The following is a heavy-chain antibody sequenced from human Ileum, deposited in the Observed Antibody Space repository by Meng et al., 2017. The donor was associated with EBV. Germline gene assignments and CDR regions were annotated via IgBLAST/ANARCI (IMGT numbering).Heavy chain of an antibody. J-gene: IGHJ4*02. CDR1: GFAFSSFG. CDR2: ISNDGSKT. V-gene: IGHV3-30*03. CDR3: TRKDRPDRWELPYFDN. Sequence: QGHLVESXGGVVQPXTSRRRSCPTSGFAFSSFGMHWVRQAPRKGLEWVALISNDGSKTNYAESVKGRLTISRDNSKNTLFLQMNSLRAEDTAVYYCTRKDRPDRWELPYFDNWGQGTLVTVSS. D-gene: IGHD1-26*01.